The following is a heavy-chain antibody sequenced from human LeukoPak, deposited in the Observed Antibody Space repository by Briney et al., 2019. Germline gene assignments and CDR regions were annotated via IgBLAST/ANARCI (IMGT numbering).Heavy chain of an antibody. Sequence: PGGSLRLSCAASGFTFSSYGMHWVRQAPGKGLEWVAFIRYDGSNKYYADSVKGRFTISRDNSKNTLYLQMNSLRAEDTAVYYCATTGQQLVDGDWFDPWGQGTLVTVSS. D-gene: IGHD6-13*01. CDR1: GFTFSSYG. CDR3: ATTGQQLVDGDWFDP. V-gene: IGHV3-30*02. J-gene: IGHJ5*02. CDR2: IRYDGSNK.